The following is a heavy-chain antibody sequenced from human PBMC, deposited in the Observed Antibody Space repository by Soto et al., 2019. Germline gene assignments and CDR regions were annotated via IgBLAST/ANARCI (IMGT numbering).Heavy chain of an antibody. CDR3: ARGRRKALAYTSWYFDL. V-gene: IGHV4-34*01. CDR1: GGSFSDYY. J-gene: IGHJ2*01. Sequence: QVQLQQWGAGLLKPSETLSLTCAVFGGSFSDYYWSWIRQPPGKGLEWIGEINHSRITHYNPSLKMRVSISVDTTKNQSSLKLSPVTAADTDIYYCARGRRKALAYTSWYFDLWGRGTLVTVSS. D-gene: IGHD1-1*01. CDR2: INHSRIT.